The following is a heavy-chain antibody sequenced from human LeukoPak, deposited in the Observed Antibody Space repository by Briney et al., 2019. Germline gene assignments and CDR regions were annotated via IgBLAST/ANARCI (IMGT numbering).Heavy chain of an antibody. V-gene: IGHV3-30-3*02. J-gene: IGHJ4*02. Sequence: GGSLRLSCAASGFIFNNYAMHWVRQAPGKGLEWVAVISYDGSNKYYAASVKGRFTISRDNSKNTLYLQMNSLRAEDTAVYYCAKYSRDYYYDSSGYQPPYYFDYWGQGTLVTVSS. CDR2: ISYDGSNK. D-gene: IGHD3-22*01. CDR3: AKYSRDYYYDSSGYQPPYYFDY. CDR1: GFIFNNYA.